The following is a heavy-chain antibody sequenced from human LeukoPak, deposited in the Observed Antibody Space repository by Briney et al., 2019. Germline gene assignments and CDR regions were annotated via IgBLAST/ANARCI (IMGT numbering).Heavy chain of an antibody. Sequence: SESLSLTCAVYGGSFSGYYWSWIRQPPGKGLEWIGEINHSGSTNYNPSLKSRVTISVDTSKNQFSLKLSSVTAADTAVYYCARGRVVRQQPLLRSWFNWFDPWGQGTLVTVSS. J-gene: IGHJ5*02. CDR3: ARGRVVRQQPLLRSWFNWFDP. D-gene: IGHD2-21*01. CDR1: GGSFSGYY. V-gene: IGHV4-34*01. CDR2: INHSGST.